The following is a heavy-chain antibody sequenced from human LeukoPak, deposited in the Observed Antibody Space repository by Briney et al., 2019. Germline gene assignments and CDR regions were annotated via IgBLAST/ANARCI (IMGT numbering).Heavy chain of an antibody. V-gene: IGHV1-18*01. Sequence: VFSEKVSCKASGYTFTRNAIRWVRQAPGQGLAWVGWISVYNGNTNYEQKLQGRLTMTTDTSTSTAYMEMRSVRSDDTAIYSCARDPCSSTSCYSWYFDLWGRGNRVTVTA. CDR1: GYTFTRNA. CDR3: ARDPCSSTSCYSWYFDL. D-gene: IGHD2-2*01. CDR2: ISVYNGNT. J-gene: IGHJ2*01.